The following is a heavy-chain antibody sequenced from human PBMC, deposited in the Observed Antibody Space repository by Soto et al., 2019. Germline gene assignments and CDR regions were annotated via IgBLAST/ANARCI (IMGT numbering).Heavy chain of an antibody. CDR3: TTPPQYSSSSVDAFDI. CDR2: IKSKTDGGTT. Sequence: EVQLVESGGGLVKPGGSLRLSCAASGFTFSNAWMNWVRQAPGKGLEWVGRIKSKTDGGTTDYAAPVKGRFTISRDDSKNTLYLQMNRLKTEDTAVYYCTTPPQYSSSSVDAFDIWGQGTMVTVSS. D-gene: IGHD6-6*01. CDR1: GFTFSNAW. V-gene: IGHV3-15*07. J-gene: IGHJ3*02.